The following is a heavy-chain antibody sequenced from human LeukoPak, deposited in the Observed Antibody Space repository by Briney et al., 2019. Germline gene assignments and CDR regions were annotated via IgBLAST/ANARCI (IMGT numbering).Heavy chain of an antibody. CDR3: ARAPRVSSGWYYFDY. D-gene: IGHD6-19*01. CDR2: IYYSGST. J-gene: IGHJ4*02. V-gene: IGHV4-59*01. CDR1: GGSISSYY. Sequence: SETLSLTCTVSGGSISSYYWSWIRQPPGKGLEWIGYIYYSGSTNYNPSLKSRVTISVDTSKNQFSLKLSSVTAADTAVYYCARAPRVSSGWYYFDYWGQGTLVTVSS.